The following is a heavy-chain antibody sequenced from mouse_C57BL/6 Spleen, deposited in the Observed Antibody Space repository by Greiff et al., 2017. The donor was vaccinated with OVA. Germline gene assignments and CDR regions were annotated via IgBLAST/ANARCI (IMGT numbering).Heavy chain of an antibody. J-gene: IGHJ2*01. V-gene: IGHV1-64*01. CDR3: ARWLLPDFDY. Sequence: VQLKEPGAELVKPGASVKLSCKASGYTFTSYWMHWVKQRPGQGLEWIGMIHPNSGSTNYNEKFKSKATLTVDKSSSTAYMQLSSLTSEDSAVYYCARWLLPDFDYWGQGTTLTVSS. D-gene: IGHD2-3*01. CDR1: GYTFTSYW. CDR2: IHPNSGST.